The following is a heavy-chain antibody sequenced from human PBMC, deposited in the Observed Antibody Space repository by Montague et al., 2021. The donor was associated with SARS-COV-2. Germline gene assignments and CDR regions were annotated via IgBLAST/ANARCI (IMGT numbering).Heavy chain of an antibody. CDR2: INHRGST. CDR1: DGSFSDYS. Sequence: SETLSLTCAVYDGSFSDYSWTWIRQPPGKGLEWTGEINHRGSTNYNPSLKSRVTMSVDTSKNQFSLKMTSVTAADTAVYYCARGRQHINMVVVVVTGGEYYFDFWGQGTLVAVSS. D-gene: IGHD3-22*01. V-gene: IGHV4-34*01. J-gene: IGHJ4*02. CDR3: ARGRQHINMVVVVVTGGEYYFDF.